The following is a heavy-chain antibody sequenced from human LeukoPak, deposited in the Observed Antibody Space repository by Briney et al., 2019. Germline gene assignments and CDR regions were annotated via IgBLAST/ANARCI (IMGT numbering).Heavy chain of an antibody. CDR1: GFTVSTDY. V-gene: IGHV3-66*01. CDR2: IYSGGST. CDR3: ARATEFFYDSSGYYSPGVSAFDI. Sequence: GGSLRLSCAASGFTVSTDYMSWVRPAQGKGLEWGSGIYSGGSTHYADSVKGRLTISRDDSKSTLYLQMNSLRAEDTAVYYCARATEFFYDSSGYYSPGVSAFDIWGQGTMVTVSS. D-gene: IGHD3-22*01. J-gene: IGHJ3*02.